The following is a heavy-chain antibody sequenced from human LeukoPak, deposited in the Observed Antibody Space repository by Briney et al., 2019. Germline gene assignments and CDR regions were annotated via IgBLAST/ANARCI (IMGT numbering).Heavy chain of an antibody. CDR1: GGSFSGYY. V-gene: IGHV4-34*01. CDR2: INHSGST. Sequence: SETLSLTCAVYGGSFSGYYWSWIRQPPGKGLEWIGEINHSGSTNYNPSLKSRVTISVDTSKNQFSLKLSSVTAADTAVYYCARKRPYCSGGSCYLERVDYFDYWGQGTLVTVSS. J-gene: IGHJ4*02. CDR3: ARKRPYCSGGSCYLERVDYFDY. D-gene: IGHD2-15*01.